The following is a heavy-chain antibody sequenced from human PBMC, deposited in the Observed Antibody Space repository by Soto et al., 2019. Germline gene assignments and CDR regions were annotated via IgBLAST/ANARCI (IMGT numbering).Heavy chain of an antibody. J-gene: IGHJ5*02. D-gene: IGHD3-10*01. CDR2: IYYSGST. CDR1: GGSFSGYY. Sequence: PSETLSLTCAVYGGSFSGYYWSWIRQPPGKGLEWIGYIYYSGSTNYNPSLKSRVTISVDTSKNQFSLKLSSVTAADTAVYYCLAERFGAKNWFDPWGQGTLVTVSS. CDR3: LAERFGAKNWFDP. V-gene: IGHV4-59*01.